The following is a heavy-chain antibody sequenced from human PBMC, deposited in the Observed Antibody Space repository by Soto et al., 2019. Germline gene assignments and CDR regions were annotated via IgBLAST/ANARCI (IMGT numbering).Heavy chain of an antibody. Sequence: PSETLSLTCTVSGGSISSYYWSWVRQPPGKGLEWIGYIYYSGSTDYNPSLKSRVTISVDTSKNQFSLKLTSVTAADTAVYYCAAPPRYWGQGTLVTVSS. D-gene: IGHD6-6*01. CDR2: IYYSGST. CDR1: GGSISSYY. V-gene: IGHV4-59*01. J-gene: IGHJ4*02. CDR3: AAPPRY.